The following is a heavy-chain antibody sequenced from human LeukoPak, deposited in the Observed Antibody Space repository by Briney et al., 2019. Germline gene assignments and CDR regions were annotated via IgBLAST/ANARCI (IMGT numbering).Heavy chain of an antibody. CDR2: IIPIFGTA. CDR1: GGTFSSYA. Sequence: ASVKVSCKASGGTFSSYAISWVRQAPGQGLEWMGGIIPIFGTANYAQKFQGRVTITADESTSTAYMELSSLRSEDTAVYYCASQAVAGKNYYYYYMDVWGKGTTVTVSS. V-gene: IGHV1-69*13. J-gene: IGHJ6*03. D-gene: IGHD6-19*01. CDR3: ASQAVAGKNYYYYYMDV.